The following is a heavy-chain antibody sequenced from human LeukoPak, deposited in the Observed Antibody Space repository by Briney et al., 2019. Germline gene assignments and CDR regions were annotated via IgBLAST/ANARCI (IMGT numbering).Heavy chain of an antibody. CDR2: IWYDGSNK. CDR3: PRGGLVTMVRGPAPY. D-gene: IGHD3-10*01. V-gene: IGHV3-33*01. J-gene: IGHJ4*02. Sequence: GRSLRLSCAASGFTFSSYGMHWVRQAPGKGLEWVAVIWYDGSNKYYADSVKGRFTISRDNYKHTLYLQMNSLRAEDMAVYDCPRGGLVTMVRGPAPYWGQGTLVTVSS. CDR1: GFTFSSYG.